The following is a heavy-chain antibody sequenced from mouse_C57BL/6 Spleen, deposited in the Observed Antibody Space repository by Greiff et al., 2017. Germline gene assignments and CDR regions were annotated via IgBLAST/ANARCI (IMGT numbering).Heavy chain of an antibody. CDR2: IHPNSGST. CDR1: GYTFTSYW. V-gene: IGHV1-64*01. D-gene: IGHD1-1*01. CDR3: ARIYYYGSRGYFDY. J-gene: IGHJ2*01. Sequence: VQLQQPGAELVKPGASVKLSCKASGYTFTSYWMHWVKQRPGQGLEWIGMIHPNSGSTNYNEKFKSKATLTVDKSSSTAYMQLSSLTSEDSAVYYCARIYYYGSRGYFDYWGQGTTLTVSS.